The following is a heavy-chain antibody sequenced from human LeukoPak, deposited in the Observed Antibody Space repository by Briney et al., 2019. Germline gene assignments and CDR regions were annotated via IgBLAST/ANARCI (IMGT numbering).Heavy chain of an antibody. CDR1: GYTFTSYG. CDR2: ISAYNGNT. CDR3: ARGAGLDRSTINDY. Sequence: GASVKVSCKASGYTFTSYGISWVRQAPGQGLEWMGWISAYNGNTNYAQKLQGRVTMTRGTSTSTAYMELRSLRSDDTAVYYCARGAGLDRSTINDYWGQGTVVTVSP. D-gene: IGHD5-24*01. J-gene: IGHJ4*02. V-gene: IGHV1-18*01.